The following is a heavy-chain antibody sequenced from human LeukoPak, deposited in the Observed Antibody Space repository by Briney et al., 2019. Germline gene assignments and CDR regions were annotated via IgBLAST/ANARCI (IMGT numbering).Heavy chain of an antibody. Sequence: GGSLRLSCAASGFTFSSYAMSWVRQAPGKGLEWVSAISGSGGSTYYADSVKGRFTISRDNSKNTLYLQMNSLKTEDTAVYYCTTDELYCSSTSCYKPEGYWGQGTLVTVSS. J-gene: IGHJ4*02. CDR1: GFTFSSYA. V-gene: IGHV3-23*01. CDR2: ISGSGGST. D-gene: IGHD2-2*02. CDR3: TTDELYCSSTSCYKPEGY.